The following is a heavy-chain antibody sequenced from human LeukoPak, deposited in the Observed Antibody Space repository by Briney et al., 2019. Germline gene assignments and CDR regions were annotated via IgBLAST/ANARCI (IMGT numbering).Heavy chain of an antibody. CDR2: ISGTGGTT. Sequence: GGSLRLSCAASGFTFSSYGMSWVRQAPGKGLEWVSAISGTGGTTYYADSVKGRFTISRDNSKNTLYLQMNSLRAEDTAVYYCAKNGDRGAYCSGGSRYPYYYYYMDVWGKGTTVTISS. CDR1: GFTFSSYG. J-gene: IGHJ6*03. CDR3: AKNGDRGAYCSGGSRYPYYYYYMDV. D-gene: IGHD2-15*01. V-gene: IGHV3-23*01.